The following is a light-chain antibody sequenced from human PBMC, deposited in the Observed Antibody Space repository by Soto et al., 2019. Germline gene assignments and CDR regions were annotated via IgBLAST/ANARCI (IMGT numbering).Light chain of an antibody. CDR2: GAS. Sequence: EIVMTQSPATLSVSPGEGATLSCRASQSVSSNLAWYQHKRGQAPRLLIYGASTRATGIPARFSGSGSGTEFTLSISSLQSEDFAVYYCQHYNSRPLTFGGGTKVEIK. J-gene: IGKJ4*01. CDR3: QHYNSRPLT. CDR1: QSVSSN. V-gene: IGKV3-15*01.